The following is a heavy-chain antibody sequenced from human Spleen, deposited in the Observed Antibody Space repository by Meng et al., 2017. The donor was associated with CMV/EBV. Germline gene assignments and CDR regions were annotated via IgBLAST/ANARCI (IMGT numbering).Heavy chain of an antibody. CDR2: ISSGGDII. Sequence: GESLKISCAASGFTFNSYEMNWVRQAPGKGLEWVSYISSGGDIIYYADSVKGRFTISRDNAKNSLYLQMNSLRAEDTAVYYCARDVVGYYDSSGYSQGHWFDPWGQGTLVTVSA. CDR1: GFTFNSYE. J-gene: IGHJ5*02. D-gene: IGHD3-22*01. V-gene: IGHV3-48*03. CDR3: ARDVVGYYDSSGYSQGHWFDP.